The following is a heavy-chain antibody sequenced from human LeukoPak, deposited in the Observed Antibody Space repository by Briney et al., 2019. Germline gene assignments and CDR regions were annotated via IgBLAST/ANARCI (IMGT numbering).Heavy chain of an antibody. CDR2: ISSSSSYI. D-gene: IGHD6-6*01. Sequence: GGSLRLSCAASGFTFSSYSMNWVRQAPGKGLEWVSSISSSSSYIYYADSVKGRFTISRDNAKNSLYLQMHSLRAEDTAVYYCASNPNRSSPYFGDHWGQGTLVTVSS. CDR1: GFTFSSYS. CDR3: ASNPNRSSPYFGDH. J-gene: IGHJ4*02. V-gene: IGHV3-21*01.